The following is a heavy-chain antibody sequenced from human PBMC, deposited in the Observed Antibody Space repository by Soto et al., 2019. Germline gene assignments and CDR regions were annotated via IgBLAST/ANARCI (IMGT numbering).Heavy chain of an antibody. V-gene: IGHV1-69*02. J-gene: IGHJ5*02. Sequence: QVQLVQSGAEVKKPGSSVKVSCKASGGTFSSYTISWVRQAPGQGLEWMGRIIPILGIANYAQKFQGRVTITADKSTSTADMELSSLRSEDTAVYYCARSPRIQLGTSNWFDPWGQGTLVTVSS. CDR2: IIPILGIA. D-gene: IGHD5-18*01. CDR3: ARSPRIQLGTSNWFDP. CDR1: GGTFSSYT.